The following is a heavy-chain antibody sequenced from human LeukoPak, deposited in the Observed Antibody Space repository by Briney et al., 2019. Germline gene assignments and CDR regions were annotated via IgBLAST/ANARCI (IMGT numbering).Heavy chain of an antibody. D-gene: IGHD2-15*01. CDR3: ARIHRYCSGGACYVLDN. Sequence: SETLSLTCVVSGGSASGYYWGWIRQPPGRGLEWIGYVYYSGSTNYNPSFKSRITISVDTSRNQFSLQLSSVTAADTAVYYCARIHRYCSGGACYVLDNWGQGTLVAVSS. CDR2: VYYSGST. J-gene: IGHJ4*02. CDR1: GGSASGYY. V-gene: IGHV4-59*02.